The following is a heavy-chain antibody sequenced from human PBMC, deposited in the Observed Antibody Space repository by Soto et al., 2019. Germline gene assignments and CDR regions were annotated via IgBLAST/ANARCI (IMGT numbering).Heavy chain of an antibody. CDR3: ASVAAAGKYYYYGMDV. D-gene: IGHD6-13*01. CDR1: GFTFSSYS. CDR2: ISSSSSYI. J-gene: IGHJ6*02. V-gene: IGHV3-21*01. Sequence: GGSLRLSCAASGFTFSSYSMNWVRQAPGKGLEWVSSISSSSSYIYYADSVKGRFTISRDNAKNSLYLQMNSLRAEDTAVYYCASVAAAGKYYYYGMDVRGQGTMVTVSS.